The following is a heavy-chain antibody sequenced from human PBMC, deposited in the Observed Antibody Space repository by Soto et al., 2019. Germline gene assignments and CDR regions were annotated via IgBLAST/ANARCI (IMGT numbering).Heavy chain of an antibody. CDR1: GGTFSSYA. CDR3: ARDRKIAARPYYYYGMDV. V-gene: IGHV1-69*06. CDR2: IIPIFGTA. J-gene: IGHJ6*02. D-gene: IGHD6-6*01. Sequence: QVQLVQSGAEVKKPGSSVKVSCKASGGTFSSYAISWVRQAPGQGLEWMGGIIPIFGTAHYAQKFQGRVTITADKSTSTAYMELSSLRSEDTAVYYCARDRKIAARPYYYYGMDVWGQGTTVTVSS.